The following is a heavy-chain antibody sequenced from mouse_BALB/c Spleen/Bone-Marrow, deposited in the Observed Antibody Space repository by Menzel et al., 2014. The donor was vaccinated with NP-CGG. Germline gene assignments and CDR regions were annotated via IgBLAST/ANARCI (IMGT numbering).Heavy chain of an antibody. V-gene: IGHV1S81*02. CDR1: GYTFTSYW. Sequence: QVQLKQSGAELVKPGASVKLSCKTSGYTFTSYWIHWVKQRPGQGLEWIGEINPSNGRTSYNEKFKSKATLAVDTSSSTAYMQLSSLTSEDSAVYYCARANFGNYGVYWGQGSTLTVSS. CDR2: INPSNGRT. J-gene: IGHJ2*01. CDR3: ARANFGNYGVY. D-gene: IGHD2-1*01.